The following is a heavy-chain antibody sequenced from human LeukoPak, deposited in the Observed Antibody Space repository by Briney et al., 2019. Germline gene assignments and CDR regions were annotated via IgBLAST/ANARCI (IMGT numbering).Heavy chain of an antibody. V-gene: IGHV1-2*04. CDR3: ARGLINGHDFDY. D-gene: IGHD1-20*01. J-gene: IGHJ4*02. CDR1: GYTFTGYY. Sequence: ASVKVSCKASGYTFTGYYMHWVRQVPGQGPEWMGWVHPISGDTNQAQKFQGWVTLTRDTSISTAYMDLSRLTSDDTAVYYCARGLINGHDFDYWGQGTLVTVSS. CDR2: VHPISGDT.